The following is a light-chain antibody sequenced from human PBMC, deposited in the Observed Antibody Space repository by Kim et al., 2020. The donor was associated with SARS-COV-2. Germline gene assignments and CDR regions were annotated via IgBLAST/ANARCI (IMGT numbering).Light chain of an antibody. J-gene: IGKJ1*01. CDR2: DVS. V-gene: IGKV1D-13*01. Sequence: AIQSTQSPLSLSASVGDRVTITCRASQDITTALAWYQQKPGKTPKPLMYDVSTLESGVPSRFSGSGSGTDFTLTIGSLQPEDVATYYCQQFKNYPRTFGQGTKVDIK. CDR3: QQFKNYPRT. CDR1: QDITTA.